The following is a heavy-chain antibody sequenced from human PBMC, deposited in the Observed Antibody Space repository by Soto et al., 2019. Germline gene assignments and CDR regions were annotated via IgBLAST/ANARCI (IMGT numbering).Heavy chain of an antibody. V-gene: IGHV2-5*01. CDR1: GFSFTTAGVA. Sequence: SGPTLVNPTQTLTLTCTFSGFSFTTAGVAVGWIRQTPGGALEWLTLIYYNDDRRFSPSLKTRLTITGDTSKNQVVLSLTDVDPGDTATYFCAHSDGGYEIIYFDFWGQGIPVTVSS. CDR2: IYYNDDR. J-gene: IGHJ4*02. CDR3: AHSDGGYEIIYFDF. D-gene: IGHD5-12*01.